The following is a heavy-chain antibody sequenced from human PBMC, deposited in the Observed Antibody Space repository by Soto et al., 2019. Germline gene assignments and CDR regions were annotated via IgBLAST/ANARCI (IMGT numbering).Heavy chain of an antibody. CDR3: AKDYPVPSSYEYGSGRILDV. V-gene: IGHV3-23*01. Sequence: PGGSLRLSCAASGFTFNNYAMSWVRQAPGKGLEWVSTITHEADATYYGDSVKARFTIFRDNSKNTLFLQMNNLRAEDTAVYYCAKDYPVPSSYEYGSGRILDVWGQGTTVTVSS. CDR2: ITHEADAT. J-gene: IGHJ6*02. CDR1: GFTFNNYA. D-gene: IGHD3-10*01.